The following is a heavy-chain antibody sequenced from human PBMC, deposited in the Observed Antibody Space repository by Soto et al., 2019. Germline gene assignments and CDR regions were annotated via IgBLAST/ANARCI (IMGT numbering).Heavy chain of an antibody. J-gene: IGHJ4*02. Sequence: LRLSCAASGFTVSSNYMSWVRQAPGKGLEWVSVIYSGGSTYYADSVKGRFTISRDNSKNTLYLQMNSLRAEDTAVYYCARNYYDSSGGFDYWGQGTLVTVSS. CDR2: IYSGGST. CDR1: GFTVSSNY. D-gene: IGHD3-22*01. V-gene: IGHV3-53*01. CDR3: ARNYYDSSGGFDY.